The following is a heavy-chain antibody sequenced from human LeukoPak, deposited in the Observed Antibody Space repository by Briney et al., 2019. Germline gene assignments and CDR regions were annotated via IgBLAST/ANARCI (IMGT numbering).Heavy chain of an antibody. D-gene: IGHD3-3*01. J-gene: IGHJ3*01. CDR2: IGISAGST. CDR1: GSTFDNYA. Sequence: GGSLRLSCEASGSTFDNYAMSWVRQAPGKGLEWVSTIGISAGSTYYADAVKGRFTISRDNSKKTVILQMNRLRVEDTAVYYCAKDRCEITIGDAFGFWGQGTKLAVSS. V-gene: IGHV3-23*01. CDR3: AKDRCEITIGDAFGF.